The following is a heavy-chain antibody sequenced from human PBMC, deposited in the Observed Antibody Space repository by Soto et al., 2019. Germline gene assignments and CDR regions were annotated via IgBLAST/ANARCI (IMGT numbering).Heavy chain of an antibody. V-gene: IGHV1-18*01. CDR3: ARDRAGLLDF. CDR1: SYVFTGWG. CDR2: VSAYDGAT. J-gene: IGHJ4*02. Sequence: QVQLVQSGTEVVKPEASVRVSCKASSYVFTGWGISWVRQVPGQGLEWVGWVSAYDGATRSSEKLQGRISVTRDKSTSTVYMDLTNLRSDDAAVYYCARDRAGLLDFWGQGTLVTVSS. D-gene: IGHD6-25*01.